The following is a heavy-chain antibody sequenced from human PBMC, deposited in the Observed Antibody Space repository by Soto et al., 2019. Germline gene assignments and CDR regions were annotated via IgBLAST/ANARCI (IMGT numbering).Heavy chain of an antibody. J-gene: IGHJ5*02. CDR3: ARGPGCSGGRARLCLRGWFDP. V-gene: IGHV4-34*01. Sequence: QVQLQQWGAGLLKPSETLSLTCAVYGGSFSGYYWSWIRQPPGKGLEWIGEINNSGSTNYNPSLKRRVTTSVDTPKNQFSRKLRSVTAADTAVYYCARGPGCSGGRARLCLRGWFDPWSQGTLLTVSS. CDR2: INNSGST. D-gene: IGHD2-15*01. CDR1: GGSFSGYY.